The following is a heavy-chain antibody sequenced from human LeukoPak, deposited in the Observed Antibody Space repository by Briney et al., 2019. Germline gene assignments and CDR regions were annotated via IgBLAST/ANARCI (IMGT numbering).Heavy chain of an antibody. D-gene: IGHD1-26*01. CDR2: IYYSGST. CDR3: ARDLYRKNWFDP. CDR1: GASISGSGYY. J-gene: IGHJ5*02. V-gene: IGHV4-61*08. Sequence: SETLSLTCAVSGASISGSGYYWSWIRQPPGKGLEWIGYIYYSGSTNYNPSLKSRVTISVDTSKNQFSLKLSSVTAADTAVYYCARDLYRKNWFDPWGQGTLVTVSS.